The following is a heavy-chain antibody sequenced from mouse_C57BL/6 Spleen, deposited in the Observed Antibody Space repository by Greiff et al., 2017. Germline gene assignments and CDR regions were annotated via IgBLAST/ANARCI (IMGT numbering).Heavy chain of an antibody. CDR2: IHPNSGST. CDR1: GYTFTSYW. Sequence: QVQLQQPGAELVKPGASVKLSCKASGYTFTSYWMHWVKQRPGQGLEWIGMIHPNSGSTNYNEKFKSKATLTVDKPSSTAYMQLSSLTSEDSAGYYIGYGVAYWGQGTLVTVSA. D-gene: IGHD1-1*01. CDR3: GYGVAY. V-gene: IGHV1-64*01. J-gene: IGHJ3*01.